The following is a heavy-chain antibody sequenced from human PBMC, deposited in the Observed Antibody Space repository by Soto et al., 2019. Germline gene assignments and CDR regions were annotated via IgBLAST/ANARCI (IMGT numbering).Heavy chain of an antibody. V-gene: IGHV4-59*01. Sequence: SETLSLTCTVAGGSIGSYCGSWIRQPPGKGLEWIGYIYYSGSTNYNPSLKSRVTISVDTSKNQFSLKLSSVTAADTAVYYCARGYCSGGSCYEKEAFDIWGQGTMVTVSS. J-gene: IGHJ3*02. CDR1: GGSIGSYC. CDR3: ARGYCSGGSCYEKEAFDI. CDR2: IYYSGST. D-gene: IGHD2-15*01.